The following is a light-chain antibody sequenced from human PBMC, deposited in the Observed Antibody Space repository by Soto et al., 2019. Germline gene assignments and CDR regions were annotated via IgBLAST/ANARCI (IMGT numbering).Light chain of an antibody. J-gene: IGKJ1*01. V-gene: IGKV1-5*03. CDR2: QAS. Sequence: DIQMTQSPSTLSASVGDRVTITCRASQSIRSWLAWYQQKPGKAPNLLIYQASNLKSGVPSRFSGSGSGTEYTLTISSLQPDDFATYYCQQYNSYSWTFDQGTKVEIK. CDR1: QSIRSW. CDR3: QQYNSYSWT.